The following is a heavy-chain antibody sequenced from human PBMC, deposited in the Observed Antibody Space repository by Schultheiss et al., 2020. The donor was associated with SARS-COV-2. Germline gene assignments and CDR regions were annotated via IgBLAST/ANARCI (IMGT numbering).Heavy chain of an antibody. D-gene: IGHD5-18*01. Sequence: GGSLRLSCAASGFTFSSYSMNWVRQAPGKGLEWVSSISSSSSYIYYADSVKGRFTISRDNSKNTLYLQMNSLRAEDTAVYYCAKGMDTAMVFDPWGQGTLVTVSS. CDR2: ISSSSSYI. J-gene: IGHJ5*02. V-gene: IGHV3-21*01. CDR3: AKGMDTAMVFDP. CDR1: GFTFSSYS.